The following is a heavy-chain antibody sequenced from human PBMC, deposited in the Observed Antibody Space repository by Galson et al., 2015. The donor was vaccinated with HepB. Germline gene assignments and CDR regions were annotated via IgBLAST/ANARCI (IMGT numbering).Heavy chain of an antibody. D-gene: IGHD2-2*01. CDR3: AHRGGYCSSTSCSDAFDI. V-gene: IGHV2-5*02. J-gene: IGHJ3*02. Sequence: PALVKPTQTLTLTCTFSGFSLSTSGVGVGWIRQPPGKALEWLALIYWDDDKRYSPSLKSRLTITKDTSKNQVVLTMTNMDPVDTATYYCAHRGGYCSSTSCSDAFDIWGQGTMVTVSS. CDR1: GFSLSTSGVG. CDR2: IYWDDDK.